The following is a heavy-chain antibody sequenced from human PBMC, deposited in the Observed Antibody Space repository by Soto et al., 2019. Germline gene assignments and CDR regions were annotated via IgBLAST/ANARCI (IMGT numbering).Heavy chain of an antibody. J-gene: IGHJ6*02. Sequence: EVQLLESGGGLVQPGGSLRLSCAASGFTFSSYAMSWVRQAPGKGLEWVSAISGSGGSTYYADSVKGRFTISRDNSKNTLYLQMNSLRAEDTAVYYCAKAGYSSSSYYYYYCMDVWGQGTTVTVSS. D-gene: IGHD6-6*01. V-gene: IGHV3-23*01. CDR3: AKAGYSSSSYYYYYCMDV. CDR1: GFTFSSYA. CDR2: ISGSGGST.